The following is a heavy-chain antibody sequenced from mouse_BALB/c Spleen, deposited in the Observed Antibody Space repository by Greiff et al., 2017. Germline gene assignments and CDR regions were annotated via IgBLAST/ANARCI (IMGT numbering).Heavy chain of an antibody. CDR2: IYPYNGGT. J-gene: IGHJ3*01. V-gene: IGHV1S29*02. CDR3: ARGMDYDGFAY. CDR1: GYTFTDYN. D-gene: IGHD2-4*01. Sequence: EVQLQESGPELVKPGASVKISCKASGYTFTDYNMHWVKQSHGKSLEWIGYIYPYNGGTGYNQKFKSKATLTVDNSSSTAYMERRSLTSEDYAVYYGARGMDYDGFAYWGQGTLVTVSA.